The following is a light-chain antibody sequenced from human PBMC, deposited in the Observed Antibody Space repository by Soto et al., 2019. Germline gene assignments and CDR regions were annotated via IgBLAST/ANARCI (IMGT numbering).Light chain of an antibody. CDR2: GAS. CDR3: QQTYTTPEIT. Sequence: DIQLTQSPSFLSASVGDRVTITCRASQDISSYLGWYQQKPGKAPKLLIYGASTLQSGVPSRFSGSGSGTEFTLTISSLQPEDFAIYYCQQTYTTPEITFGQGTRLEIK. J-gene: IGKJ5*01. CDR1: QDISSY. V-gene: IGKV1-9*01.